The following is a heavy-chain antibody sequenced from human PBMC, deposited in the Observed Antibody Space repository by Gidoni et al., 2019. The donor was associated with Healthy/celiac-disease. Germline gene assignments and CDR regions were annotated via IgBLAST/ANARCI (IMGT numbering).Heavy chain of an antibody. CDR1: GFTFSSYA. J-gene: IGHJ3*02. D-gene: IGHD1-26*01. CDR2: ISYDGSNK. V-gene: IGHV3-30-3*01. CDR3: ARETTGGSGSPDDAFDI. Sequence: LRLSCAASGFTFSSYAMHWVRQAPGKGLEWVAVISYDGSNKYYADSVKGRFTISRDNSKNTLYLQMNSLRAEDTAVYYCARETTGGSGSPDDAFDIWGQGTMVTVSS.